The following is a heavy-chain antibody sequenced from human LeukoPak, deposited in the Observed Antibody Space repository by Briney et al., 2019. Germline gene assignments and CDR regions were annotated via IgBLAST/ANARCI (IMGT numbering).Heavy chain of an antibody. J-gene: IGHJ4*02. Sequence: GGSLRLSCAASGFTFDDYAMHWVRQAPGKGLEWVSGISWNSGSIGYADSVKGRFTISRDNAKNSLYLQMNSLRAEDTALYYCAKDNLVMVDEIVLDYWGQGTLVTVSS. CDR1: GFTFDDYA. CDR3: AKDNLVMVDEIVLDY. D-gene: IGHD2-8*01. CDR2: ISWNSGSI. V-gene: IGHV3-9*01.